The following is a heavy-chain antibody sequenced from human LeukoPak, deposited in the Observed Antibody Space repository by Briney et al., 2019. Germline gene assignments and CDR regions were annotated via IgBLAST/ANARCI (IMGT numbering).Heavy chain of an antibody. J-gene: IGHJ4*02. CDR2: ISYDGSNK. CDR3: AKPLYYYGSGSYYYFDY. V-gene: IGHV3-30*18. CDR1: GFTFSSYG. D-gene: IGHD3-10*01. Sequence: PGGSLRLSCAASGFTFSSYGMHWVRQAPGKGLEWVAVISYDGSNKYYADSVKGRFTISRDNSKNTLYLQMNSLRAEDTAVYYCAKPLYYYGSGSYYYFDYWGQGTLATVSS.